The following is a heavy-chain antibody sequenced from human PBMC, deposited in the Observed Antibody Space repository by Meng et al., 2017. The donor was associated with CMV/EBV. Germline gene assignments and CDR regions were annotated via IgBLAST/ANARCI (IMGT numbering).Heavy chain of an antibody. D-gene: IGHD6-13*01. CDR1: GGSIISYY. J-gene: IGHJ4*02. CDR2: IYTSGTT. CDR3: AREMPIAAAGCFDY. Sequence: LQWSGPVLGKPYVHVAHRCPVCGGSIISYYWSWIRQPAGKGLDGIGRIYTSGTTNHNPYLKSRVTMSVDTAKNQFSLKLSSVTAADTAVYYCAREMPIAAAGCFDYWGQGTLVTVSS. V-gene: IGHV4-4*07.